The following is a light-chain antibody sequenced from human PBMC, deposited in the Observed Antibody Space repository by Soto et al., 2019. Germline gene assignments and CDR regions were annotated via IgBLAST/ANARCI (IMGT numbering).Light chain of an antibody. CDR3: GTWDSSLSAGDV. CDR2: ENN. CDR1: SSNIGNNY. J-gene: IGLJ1*01. Sequence: QSVLTQPPSVSAAPGQKVTISCSGSSSNIGNNYVSWYQQLPGTAPKLPIYENNKRPSGIPDRFSGSKSGTSATLGITGLQTGDEADYYCGTWDSSLSAGDVFGTGTKLTVL. V-gene: IGLV1-51*02.